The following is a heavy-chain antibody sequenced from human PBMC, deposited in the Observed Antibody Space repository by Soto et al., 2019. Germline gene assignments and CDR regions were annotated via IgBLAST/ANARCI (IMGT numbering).Heavy chain of an antibody. V-gene: IGHV3-13*01. D-gene: IGHD2-21*01. J-gene: IGHJ4*02. CDR2: VGTAGDT. CDR3: ARDAGGGELDY. Sequence: EVQLVESGGGLVQPGGSLRLSCAPSGFTFSSYDLHWVPQPTGKGLEWVSAVGTAGDTYYPGSVKGRFTISRENAKNSLYLQMNSLRAGDTAVYYGARDAGGGELDYWGQGTLVTVSS. CDR1: GFTFSSYD.